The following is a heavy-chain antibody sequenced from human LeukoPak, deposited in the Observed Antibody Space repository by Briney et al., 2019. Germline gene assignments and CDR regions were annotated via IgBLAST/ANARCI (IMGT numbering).Heavy chain of an antibody. CDR3: ARAMDRFDP. D-gene: IGHD3/OR15-3a*01. V-gene: IGHV4-31*11. J-gene: IGHJ5*02. CDR2: IYYSGST. CDR1: GGSISSGGYS. Sequence: PSETLSLTCAVSGGSISSGGYSWSWIRQHPGKGLEWIGYIYYSGSTYYNPSLKSRVTISVDTSKNQFSLKLSSVTAADTAVYYCARAMDRFDPWGQGTLVTVSS.